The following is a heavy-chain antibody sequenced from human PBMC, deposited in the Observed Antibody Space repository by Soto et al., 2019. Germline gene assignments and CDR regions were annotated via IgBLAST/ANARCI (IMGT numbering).Heavy chain of an antibody. Sequence: KLPETLSLTCAVYGGSFSGYYWSWIRQPPGKGLEWIGEINHSGSTNYNPSLKSRVTISVDTSKNQLSLKLSSVTAADTAVYYCARGQGYCTNGVCYRAYYYYYYMDVWGKGTTVTVSS. D-gene: IGHD2-8*01. CDR1: GGSFSGYY. V-gene: IGHV4-34*01. J-gene: IGHJ6*03. CDR2: INHSGST. CDR3: ARGQGYCTNGVCYRAYYYYYYMDV.